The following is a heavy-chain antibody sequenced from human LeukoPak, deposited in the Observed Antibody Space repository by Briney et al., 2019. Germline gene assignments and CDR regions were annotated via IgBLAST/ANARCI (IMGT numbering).Heavy chain of an antibody. CDR2: MYYSGRT. V-gene: IGHV4-39*01. CDR1: GGSISSNSYY. Sequence: PSETLSLTCTVSGGSISSNSYYWGWIRQPPGKGLEWIGSMYYSGRTYYNPSLKSRVTISVDTSKNQFSLKLSSVTAADTAVYYCARHSDYYDGSGYLGIMRKNVFDIWGQGTMVTVSS. CDR3: ARHSDYYDGSGYLGIMRKNVFDI. J-gene: IGHJ3*02. D-gene: IGHD3-22*01.